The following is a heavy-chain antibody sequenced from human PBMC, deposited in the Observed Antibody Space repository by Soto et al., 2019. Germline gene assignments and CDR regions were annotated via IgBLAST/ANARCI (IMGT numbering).Heavy chain of an antibody. D-gene: IGHD6-13*01. CDR1: GGTFSSYT. CDR2: IIPILGIA. Sequence: QVQLVQSGAEVKKPGSSVKVSCKASGGTFSSYTISWVRQAPGQGLEWMGRIIPILGIANYAQKFQGRVTITADKSTSTAYMELSILRSEDTAVYYCARDLVSAAAGTPSPSFDYWGQGTLVTVSS. J-gene: IGHJ4*02. CDR3: ARDLVSAAAGTPSPSFDY. V-gene: IGHV1-69*08.